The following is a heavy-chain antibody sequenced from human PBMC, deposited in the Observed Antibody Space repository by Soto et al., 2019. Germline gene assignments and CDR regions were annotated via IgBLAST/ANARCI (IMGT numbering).Heavy chain of an antibody. CDR2: IYYSGST. CDR1: GGSISSYY. V-gene: IGHV4-59*08. J-gene: IGHJ4*02. CDR3: ARYWRFGELRKASYFDY. D-gene: IGHD3-10*01. Sequence: SETLSLTCTVSGGSISSYYWSWIRQPPGKGLEWIGYIYYSGSTNYNPSLKSRVTISVDTSKNQFSLKLSSVTAADTAVYYCARYWRFGELRKASYFDYWGQGTLVTVSS.